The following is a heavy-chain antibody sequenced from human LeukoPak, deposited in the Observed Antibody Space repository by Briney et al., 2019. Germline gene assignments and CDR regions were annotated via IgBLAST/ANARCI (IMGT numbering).Heavy chain of an antibody. CDR2: MNPNSGNT. D-gene: IGHD3-9*01. CDR3: ARVSGGPLGYDILTGYYNYFDY. Sequence: ASVKVSCKASGYTFTSYDINWVRQATGQGLEWMGWMNPNSGNTGYAQKFQGRVTITRNTSISTAYMELSSLRSEDTAVYYCARVSGGPLGYDILTGYYNYFDYWGQGTLVTVSS. V-gene: IGHV1-8*03. J-gene: IGHJ4*02. CDR1: GYTFTSYD.